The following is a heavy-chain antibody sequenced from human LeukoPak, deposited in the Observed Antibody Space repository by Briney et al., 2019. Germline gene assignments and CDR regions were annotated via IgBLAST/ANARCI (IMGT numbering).Heavy chain of an antibody. V-gene: IGHV6-1*01. Sequence: PSQTLSLTCAISGDSVSSKSVAWNWITHSPSRGLEWLVRTYCRTKWYNDYAVSVKSRITINPDTSKNQLSLQMNSVTPEDTAVYYCAREDRGNNNWYSFDYWGQGTLVTVSS. CDR3: AREDRGNNNWYSFDY. D-gene: IGHD1/OR15-1a*01. J-gene: IGHJ4*02. CDR2: TYCRTKWYN. CDR1: GDSVSSKSVA.